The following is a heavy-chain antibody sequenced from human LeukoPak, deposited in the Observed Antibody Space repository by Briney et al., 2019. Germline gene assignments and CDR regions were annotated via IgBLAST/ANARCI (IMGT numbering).Heavy chain of an antibody. Sequence: PGGSLRLSCAASGFTFSSYAMSWVRQAPGKGLEWVSAISGSGGSTYYADSVKGRFTISRDNSKNTLYLQMNRLRAEDTAVYYCARSGDFWSGYSDYWGQGTLVTVSS. D-gene: IGHD3-3*01. CDR3: ARSGDFWSGYSDY. V-gene: IGHV3-23*01. CDR1: GFTFSSYA. CDR2: ISGSGGST. J-gene: IGHJ4*02.